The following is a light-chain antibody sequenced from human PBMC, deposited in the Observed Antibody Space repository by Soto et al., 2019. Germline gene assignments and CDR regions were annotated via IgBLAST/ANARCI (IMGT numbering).Light chain of an antibody. CDR2: AAS. V-gene: IGKV1-27*01. CDR1: RDITNH. Sequence: DIQMTQSPSSLSASVGDRVTFTCRASRDITNHLAWYQQKPGKVPKLLIYAASTLQSGVPSRFSGSGSGTDFSLTSSSLQPEDVATDFCLTYNSGLWTFGQGTKVEIK. J-gene: IGKJ1*01. CDR3: LTYNSGLWT.